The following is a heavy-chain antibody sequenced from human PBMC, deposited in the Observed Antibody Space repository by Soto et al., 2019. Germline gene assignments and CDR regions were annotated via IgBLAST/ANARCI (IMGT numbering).Heavy chain of an antibody. CDR1: GFTFNSYW. V-gene: IGHV3-7*04. CDR2: IKQDGSEK. J-gene: IGHJ5*02. CDR3: ARGWGLDP. D-gene: IGHD1-26*01. Sequence: EVQLVESGGGLVQPGGSLRLSCAASGFTFNSYWMTWVRQAPGKGLEWVANIKQDGSEKYYVDSVKGRFTISRDNAKNSLYLQMNSLRAEDTAVYYCARGWGLDPWGQGTLVPVSS.